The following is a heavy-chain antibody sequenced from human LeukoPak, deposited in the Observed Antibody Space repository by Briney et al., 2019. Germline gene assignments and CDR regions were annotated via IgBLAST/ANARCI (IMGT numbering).Heavy chain of an antibody. D-gene: IGHD6-19*01. Sequence: GGSLRLSCAASGFTFSSYAMSWVRQAPGKGLEWVSAISGSGGSTYYADSVKGRFTISRDNSKNTLYLQMNSLRAEDTAVYYCAKQQNGWLVLSYEYIQHWGQGTLVTVSS. V-gene: IGHV3-23*01. CDR3: AKQQNGWLVLSYEYIQH. CDR1: GFTFSSYA. J-gene: IGHJ1*01. CDR2: ISGSGGST.